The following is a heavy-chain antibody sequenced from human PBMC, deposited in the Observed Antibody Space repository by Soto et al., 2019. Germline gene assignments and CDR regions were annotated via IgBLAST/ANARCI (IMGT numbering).Heavy chain of an antibody. Sequence: QVQFVQSGAEVKKPGASVKLSCKTSGYTYTEYAIHWVRQAPGQGLEWMGWINVGNGNAKYSQRVEGRVTMTRDASASTVYMEVGSLASEDTAVYYCQSSSERGYWGQGTLVTVSS. J-gene: IGHJ4*02. CDR3: QSSSERGY. V-gene: IGHV1-3*01. CDR2: INVGNGNA. CDR1: GYTYTEYA.